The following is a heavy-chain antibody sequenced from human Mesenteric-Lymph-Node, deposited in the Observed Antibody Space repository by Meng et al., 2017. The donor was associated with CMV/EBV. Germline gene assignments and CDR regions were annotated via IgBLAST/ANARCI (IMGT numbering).Heavy chain of an antibody. CDR1: GYTFTSYY. J-gene: IGHJ4*02. CDR3: TRYYDSSGSYYEDFDY. V-gene: IGHV1-18*04. Sequence: ASVKVSCKASGYTFTSYYMHWVRQAPGQGPEWMGWITTYSGNTHYAQKFQGRVTMTTETSTTTAYMELRSLRSDDSAVYYCTRYYDSSGSYYEDFDYWGQGTLVTVSS. D-gene: IGHD3-22*01. CDR2: ITTYSGNT.